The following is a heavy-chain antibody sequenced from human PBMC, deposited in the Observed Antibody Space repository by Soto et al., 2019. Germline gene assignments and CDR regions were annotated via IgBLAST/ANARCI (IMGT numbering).Heavy chain of an antibody. D-gene: IGHD3-9*01. J-gene: IGHJ6*02. CDR2: ISSSSSYI. CDR1: GFTFSSYS. V-gene: IGHV3-21*01. CDR3: ARDSRYFDPPSGMDV. Sequence: GGSLRLSCAASGFTFSSYSMNWVRQAPGKGLEWVSSISSSSSYIYYADSVKGRFTISRDNAKNSLYLQMNSLRAEDTAVYYCARDSRYFDPPSGMDVWGQGTTVTVSS.